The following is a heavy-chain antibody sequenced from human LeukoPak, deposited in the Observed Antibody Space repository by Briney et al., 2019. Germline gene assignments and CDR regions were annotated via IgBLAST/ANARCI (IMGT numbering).Heavy chain of an antibody. CDR1: GFTFSSYS. Sequence: GGSLRLSCAASGFTFSSYSMNWVRQAPGKGLGWVSSISSSSSYIYYADSVKGRFTISRDNAKNSLYLQMNSLRAEDTAVYYCARDSDYDSSGYPNWGQGTLVTVSS. V-gene: IGHV3-21*01. D-gene: IGHD3-22*01. J-gene: IGHJ4*02. CDR3: ARDSDYDSSGYPN. CDR2: ISSSSSYI.